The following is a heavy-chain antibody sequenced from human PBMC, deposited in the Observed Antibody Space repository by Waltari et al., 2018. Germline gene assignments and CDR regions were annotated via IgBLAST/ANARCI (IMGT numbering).Heavy chain of an antibody. CDR2: IYYRGST. D-gene: IGHD3-10*01. V-gene: IGHV4-59*01. J-gene: IGHJ3*02. CDR1: GGSISRYY. Sequence: QVQLQESGPGLVKPSETLSLTCTVSGGSISRYYWSWIRQPPGKGLEWIGYIYYRGSTNYNPSLKSRVTISVDTSKNQFSLKLSSVTAADTAVYYCARDRHGSGSYSDAFDIWGQGTMVTVSS. CDR3: ARDRHGSGSYSDAFDI.